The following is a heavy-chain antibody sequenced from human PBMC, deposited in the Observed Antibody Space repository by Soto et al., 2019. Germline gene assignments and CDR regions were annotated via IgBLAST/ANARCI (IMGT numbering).Heavy chain of an antibody. J-gene: IGHJ2*01. CDR3: ARIDCGGNCYSRSWYFDI. D-gene: IGHD2-21*02. CDR2: IRQDGGDK. V-gene: IGHV3-7*03. Sequence: ESGGGLVQPGGSLRLSCVASGFTFRNYWMGWVRQAPGKGLEWVANIRQDGGDKRDLDSVKGRFTISRDNAQNSLYLQMNSLRAEDTAVYYCARIDCGGNCYSRSWYFDIWGRGTLVTVSS. CDR1: GFTFRNYW.